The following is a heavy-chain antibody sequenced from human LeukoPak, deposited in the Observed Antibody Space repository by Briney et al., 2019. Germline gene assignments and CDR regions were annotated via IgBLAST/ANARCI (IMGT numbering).Heavy chain of an antibody. V-gene: IGHV3-30*02. CDR1: GFTFSNFG. J-gene: IGHJ6*03. D-gene: IGHD3-22*01. CDR3: AKGSKLLVITRDHHMDV. Sequence: GGSLRLSCAASGFTFSNFGMHWVRQTPGKGLEWVAFIRFDGTSEFYADSVKGRFTISRDNSKNTLCLQMNSLRAEDTAVYYCAKGSKLLVITRDHHMDVWGKGTTVTISS. CDR2: IRFDGTSE.